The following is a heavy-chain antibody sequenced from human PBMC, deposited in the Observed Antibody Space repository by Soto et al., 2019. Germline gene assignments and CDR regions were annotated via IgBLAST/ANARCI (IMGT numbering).Heavy chain of an antibody. CDR2: ISAYNGNT. Sequence: ASVKVSCKGSGYTFTSYVLSWVRQAPGQGLEWIGWISAYNGNTNYAQNLQGRVTMTTDTSTSTSYMELMSLRSDDXAVYHCARDPGGQYYDSWRGYYPVQAWRFDPWG. D-gene: IGHD3-3*01. CDR3: ARDPGGQYYDSWRGYYPVQAWRFDP. J-gene: IGHJ5*02. CDR1: GYTFTSYV. V-gene: IGHV1-18*01.